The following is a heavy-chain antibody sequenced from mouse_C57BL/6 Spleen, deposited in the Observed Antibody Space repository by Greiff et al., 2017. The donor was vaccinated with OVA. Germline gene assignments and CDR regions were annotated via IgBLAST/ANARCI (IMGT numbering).Heavy chain of an antibody. V-gene: IGHV5-9*01. D-gene: IGHD4-1*01. Sequence: DVKLVESGGGLVKPGGSLKLSCAASGFTFSSYTMSWVRQTPEKRLEWVATISGGGGNTYYPDSVKGRFTISRDHAKNTLYLQMSSLRSEDTALYYCARQELGRENWYFDVWGTGTTVTVSS. CDR3: ARQELGRENWYFDV. CDR1: GFTFSSYT. CDR2: ISGGGGNT. J-gene: IGHJ1*03.